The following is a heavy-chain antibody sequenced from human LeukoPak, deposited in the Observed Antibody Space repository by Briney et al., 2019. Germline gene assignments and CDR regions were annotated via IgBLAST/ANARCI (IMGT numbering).Heavy chain of an antibody. J-gene: IGHJ4*02. CDR3: TTCGYSGYDSNY. CDR1: GFTFSNAW. V-gene: IGHV3-15*01. CDR2: IKRKTVGGTT. Sequence: LGGSLRLSCAASGFTFSNAWMTWVRQAPGKGLEWVGRIKRKTVGGTTDYAAPVKGRFTISRDDSKDTLYLQMNSLIVADTGVYYCTTCGYSGYDSNYWGQGVLVTVSS. D-gene: IGHD5-12*01.